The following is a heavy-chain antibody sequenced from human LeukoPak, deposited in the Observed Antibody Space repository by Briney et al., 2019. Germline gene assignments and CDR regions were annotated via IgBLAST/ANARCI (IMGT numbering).Heavy chain of an antibody. CDR1: GGTFSSYA. J-gene: IGHJ5*02. Sequence: ASVKVSCKASGGTFSSYAISWVRQAPGQGLEWMGGIIPIFGTANYAQKFQGRVTVTADESTSTAYMELSSLRSEDTAVYYCARGLRVPPPTYDFWSGHFAINWFDPWGQGTLVTASS. CDR3: ARGLRVPPPTYDFWSGHFAINWFDP. V-gene: IGHV1-69*13. D-gene: IGHD3-3*01. CDR2: IIPIFGTA.